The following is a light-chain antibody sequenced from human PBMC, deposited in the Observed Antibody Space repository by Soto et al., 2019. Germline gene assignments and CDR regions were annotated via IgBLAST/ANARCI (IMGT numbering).Light chain of an antibody. CDR3: QQYYDTPRT. J-gene: IGKJ1*01. CDR1: QSVLSTSNSRTS. CDR2: WAS. V-gene: IGKV4-1*01. Sequence: DIVMTQSPDSLAVSLGERATINCKSSQSVLSTSNSRTSLAWYQQKPGQPPKVLIYWASTGESGVPDRFSGGGSGTDFTLTISSLQAEDVALYYGQQYYDTPRTFGQGTKVEIK.